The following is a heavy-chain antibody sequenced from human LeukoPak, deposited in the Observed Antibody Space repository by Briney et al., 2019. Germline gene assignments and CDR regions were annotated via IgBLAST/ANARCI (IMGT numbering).Heavy chain of an antibody. CDR1: GFSFSSHW. J-gene: IGHJ4*02. CDR2: ISPDGTAK. V-gene: IGHV3-74*01. Sequence: PGGSLRLSCVVSGFSFSSHWMHWVRQAPGKGPVWVSRISPDGTAKGYADSVKGRFTISRDNAKNTLYLQMNNVRAEDTAVYYCARSQQVINSWGQGTLVTVSS. CDR3: ARSQQVINS. D-gene: IGHD2-21*01.